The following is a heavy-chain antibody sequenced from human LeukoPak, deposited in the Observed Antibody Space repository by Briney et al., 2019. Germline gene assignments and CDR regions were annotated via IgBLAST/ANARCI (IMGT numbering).Heavy chain of an antibody. CDR3: ARDHGDPYYFDY. V-gene: IGHV3-33*01. CDR1: AFTFSSYS. J-gene: IGHJ4*02. CDR2: IWYDGSNK. Sequence: GGSLTLSFAPSAFTFSSYSTHWVRPAPDKGPGRVGVIWYDGSNKYYADSVKGRFTISRDNSKNTLYLQMNSLRAEDTAVYYCARDHGDPYYFDYWGQGTLVTVSS. D-gene: IGHD4-17*01.